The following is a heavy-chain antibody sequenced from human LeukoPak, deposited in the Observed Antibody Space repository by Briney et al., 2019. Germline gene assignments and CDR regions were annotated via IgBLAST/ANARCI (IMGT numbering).Heavy chain of an antibody. J-gene: IGHJ4*02. CDR1: GFPFSSYW. D-gene: IGHD3-16*02. CDR2: ISGSGGST. V-gene: IGHV3-23*01. CDR3: AKVWTTFGGVIVPPAS. Sequence: GGSLRLSCVASGFPFSSYWMTWVRQAPGKGLEWVSAISGSGGSTYYADSVKGRFTISRDNSKNTLYLQMNSLRAEDTAVYYCAKVWTTFGGVIVPPASWGQGTLVTVSS.